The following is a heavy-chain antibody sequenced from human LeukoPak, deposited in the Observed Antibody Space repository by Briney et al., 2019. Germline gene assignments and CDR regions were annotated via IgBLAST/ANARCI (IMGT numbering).Heavy chain of an antibody. V-gene: IGHV3-33*01. CDR2: IWYDGSNK. Sequence: GRSLRLSCAASGFTFSSYGMHWVRQAPGKGLEWVAVIWYDGSNKYYADSVKGRFTISRDNSKNTLYLQMNSLRAEDTAVYYCARQQYYYDSSGPDYYYNYMDVWGKGTTVTVSS. D-gene: IGHD3-22*01. CDR1: GFTFSSYG. CDR3: ARQQYYYDSSGPDYYYNYMDV. J-gene: IGHJ6*03.